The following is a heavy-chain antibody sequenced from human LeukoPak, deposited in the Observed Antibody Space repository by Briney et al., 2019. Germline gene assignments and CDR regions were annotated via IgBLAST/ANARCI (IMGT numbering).Heavy chain of an antibody. V-gene: IGHV4-61*02. J-gene: IGHJ4*02. D-gene: IGHD5-18*01. CDR2: INTSGST. CDR1: GGSISSGSYY. CDR3: AAYSYGYFGYFDY. Sequence: SETLSLTCTVSGGSISSGSYYWSWIRQPAGKGLEWIGRINTSGSTNYNPSLKSRVTISVDTSKNQFSLKLSSVTAADTAVYYCAAYSYGYFGYFDYWGQGTLVTVSS.